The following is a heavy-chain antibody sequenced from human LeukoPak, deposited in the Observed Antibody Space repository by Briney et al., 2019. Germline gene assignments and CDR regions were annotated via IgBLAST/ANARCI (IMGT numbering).Heavy chain of an antibody. V-gene: IGHV6-1*01. D-gene: IGHD7-27*01. CDR3: ARGNWGVSDYYYYGMDV. CDR1: GDSVSSNSAA. J-gene: IGHJ6*02. CDR2: TYYRSKWYN. Sequence: SQTLSLTCAISGDSVSSNSAAWNWIRQSPSRGLEWLGRTYYRSKWYNDYAVSVKSRITINPDTSKNQFSLQLNSVTSEDTAVYYCARGNWGVSDYYYYGMDVWGQGTTVTVSS.